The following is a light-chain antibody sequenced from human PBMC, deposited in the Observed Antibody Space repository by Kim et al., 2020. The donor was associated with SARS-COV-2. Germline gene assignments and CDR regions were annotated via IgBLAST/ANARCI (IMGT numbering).Light chain of an antibody. J-gene: IGLJ2*01. CDR2: DNK. V-gene: IGLV1-51*01. CDR1: RSNSGNNY. CDR3: GTWDSSLSAVV. Sequence: GQKITISCSESRSNSGNNYVSWYQQLPGTTPQLLNYDNKKPPSGIPDRISDTKSGTSARQSITGLQTGDETDYYNGTWDSSLSAVVFGGGTQLTVL.